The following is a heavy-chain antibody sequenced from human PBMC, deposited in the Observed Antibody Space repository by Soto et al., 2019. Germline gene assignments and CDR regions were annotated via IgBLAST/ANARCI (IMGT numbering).Heavy chain of an antibody. CDR2: IIPIFGTA. D-gene: IGHD3-22*01. CDR3: ARHPASYYDSSGYYHYYFDY. Sequence: SVKVSCKASGCTFSSYAISWVRQAPGQVLEWMGGIIPIFGTANYAQKFQGRVTITADESTSTAYMELSSLRSEDTAVYYCARHPASYYDSSGYYHYYFDYWGQGTLVTVSS. J-gene: IGHJ4*02. CDR1: GCTFSSYA. V-gene: IGHV1-69*13.